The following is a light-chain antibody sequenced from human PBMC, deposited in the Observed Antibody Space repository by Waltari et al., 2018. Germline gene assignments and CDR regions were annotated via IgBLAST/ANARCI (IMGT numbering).Light chain of an antibody. J-gene: IGLJ2*01. V-gene: IGLV2-14*03. CDR2: GVT. Sequence: QSALTQPAVVTGSPGQSITISCTGSNSDIANYDYVSWYQQHPGKAPQLLIHGVTHRPSGVSDRFSVSKSGNTASLAISGLQPEDEAVYVCSSYTSSRTSFGEGTRLTVL. CDR3: SSYTSSRTS. CDR1: NSDIANYDY.